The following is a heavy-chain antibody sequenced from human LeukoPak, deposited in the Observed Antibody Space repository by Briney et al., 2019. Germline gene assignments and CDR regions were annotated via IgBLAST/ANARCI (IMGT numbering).Heavy chain of an antibody. V-gene: IGHV3-21*01. Sequence: PGGSLRLSCAASGFTFSSYSMNWVRQAPGKGLEWVSSISSSSSYIYYADSVKGRFTISRDNAKNSLYLQMNSLRAEDTAVYYCARDRPYSSSRFDYWGQGTLVTVSS. CDR3: ARDRPYSSSRFDY. D-gene: IGHD6-6*01. CDR1: GFTFSSYS. CDR2: ISSSSSYI. J-gene: IGHJ4*02.